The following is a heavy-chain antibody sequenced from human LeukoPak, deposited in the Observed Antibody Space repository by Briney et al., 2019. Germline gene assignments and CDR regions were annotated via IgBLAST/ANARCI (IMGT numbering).Heavy chain of an antibody. CDR2: IHTSGST. J-gene: IGHJ5*02. Sequence: SETLSLTCTVSGGSVNSFYWSWIRQPAGKGLEWIGRIHTSGSTNYNPSLKSRVTMSVDTSKNQFSLKLSSLTAADTAVYYCATAKQWGVTSNWFDPWGQGTLVAVSS. D-gene: IGHD6-19*01. V-gene: IGHV4-4*07. CDR1: GGSVNSFY. CDR3: ATAKQWGVTSNWFDP.